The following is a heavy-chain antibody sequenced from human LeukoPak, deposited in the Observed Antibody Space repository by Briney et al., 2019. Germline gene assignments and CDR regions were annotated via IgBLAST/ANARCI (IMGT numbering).Heavy chain of an antibody. CDR1: GFTFSDNY. D-gene: IGHD3-3*01. Sequence: GGSLRLSCAASGFTFSDNYMTWVRQAPGKGLEWLSYISGNGGVIQYADSVKGRFTISRDNAKNSLYLQMNSLRAEDTAVYYCARDIAIFGVVIPFDYWGQGTLVTVSS. CDR2: ISGNGGVI. CDR3: ARDIAIFGVVIPFDY. V-gene: IGHV3-11*04. J-gene: IGHJ4*02.